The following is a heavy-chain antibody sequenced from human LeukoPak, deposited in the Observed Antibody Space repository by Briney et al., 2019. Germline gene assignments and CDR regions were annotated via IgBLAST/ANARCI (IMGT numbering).Heavy chain of an antibody. CDR1: GYSFTSYW. Sequence: GESLKISCKGSGYSFTSYWIGWVRQMPGKGLEWMGIIYPDDSDTRYSPPFQGQVTISADKSISTAYLQWSSLKASDTAMYYCARHRADAGYCSAGICYSLEYWGQGTLVTVSS. CDR2: IYPDDSDT. D-gene: IGHD2-15*01. V-gene: IGHV5-51*01. J-gene: IGHJ4*02. CDR3: ARHRADAGYCSAGICYSLEY.